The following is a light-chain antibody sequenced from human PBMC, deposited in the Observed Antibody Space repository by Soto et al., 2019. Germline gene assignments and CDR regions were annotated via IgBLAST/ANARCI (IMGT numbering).Light chain of an antibody. CDR2: VND. CDR3: VAWDDSLNGHV. J-gene: IGLJ1*01. V-gene: IGLV1-44*01. CDR1: SSNMGTNT. Sequence: QSALSQPPSASGTRGQRVTISCSEGSSNMGTNTVSWYQQVPGTAPKVLIYVNDQRPSGVPDRFSGSNSGTSASLAISGLQPEDEAEYYCVAWDDSLNGHVFGTGTKATVL.